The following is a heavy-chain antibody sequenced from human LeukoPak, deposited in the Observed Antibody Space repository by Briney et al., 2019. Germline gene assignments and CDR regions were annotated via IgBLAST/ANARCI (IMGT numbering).Heavy chain of an antibody. D-gene: IGHD6-13*01. J-gene: IGHJ6*03. V-gene: IGHV3-66*01. CDR2: IYTGGDT. CDR3: ARAEALIAAAGTDYYYMDV. Sequence: PGGSLRLSCAASGFTVSTNYMNWVRQAPGKGLEWVSLIYTGGDTSYADSVKGRFTISRDDSKNTLYLQMNTLKAEDTAVYYCARAEALIAAAGTDYYYMDVWGKGTTVTISS. CDR1: GFTVSTNY.